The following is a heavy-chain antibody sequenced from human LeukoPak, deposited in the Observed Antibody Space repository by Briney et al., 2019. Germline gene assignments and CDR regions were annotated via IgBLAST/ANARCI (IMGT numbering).Heavy chain of an antibody. Sequence: KSSETLSLTCTVSGYSISSGYYWGWIRQPPGKGLEWIRSIYHSGSTYYNPSLKSRVTISVDTSKNQFSLKLSSVTAADTAVYYCARQPSYCGGDCYYFDYWGQGTLVTVSS. V-gene: IGHV4-38-2*02. CDR2: IYHSGST. CDR3: ARQPSYCGGDCYYFDY. J-gene: IGHJ4*02. D-gene: IGHD2-21*01. CDR1: GYSISSGYY.